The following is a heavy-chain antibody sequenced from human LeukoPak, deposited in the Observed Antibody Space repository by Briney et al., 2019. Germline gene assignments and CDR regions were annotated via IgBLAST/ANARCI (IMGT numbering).Heavy chain of an antibody. D-gene: IGHD5-18*01. CDR2: IYTSGST. CDR1: GGSISYYY. J-gene: IGHJ4*02. CDR3: ARGDRATAMAVRCYFDY. Sequence: PSETLSLTCTVSGGSISYYYWSWIRQPAGKGLEWIGRIYTSGSTNYNPSLKSRITMSVDTSKNQFSLKLSSVTAADTAVYYCARGDRATAMAVRCYFDYWGQGTLVTVSS. V-gene: IGHV4-4*07.